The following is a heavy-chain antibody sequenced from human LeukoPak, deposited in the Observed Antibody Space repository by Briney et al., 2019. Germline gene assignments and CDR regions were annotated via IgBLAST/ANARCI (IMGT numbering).Heavy chain of an antibody. J-gene: IGHJ4*02. V-gene: IGHV4-59*01. CDR2: IYYSGST. CDR1: GGSISSYY. Sequence: SETLSLTCTVSGGSISSYYWSWIRQPPGKGLEWIGYIYYSGSTNYNPSLKSRVTISVDTSKNQFSLKLSSVTAADTAVYYCARDRGYYYDSSGYHNWGQGTLVTVSS. CDR3: ARDRGYYYDSSGYHN. D-gene: IGHD3-22*01.